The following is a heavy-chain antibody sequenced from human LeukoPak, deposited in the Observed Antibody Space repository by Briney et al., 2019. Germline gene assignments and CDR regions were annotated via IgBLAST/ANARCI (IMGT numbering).Heavy chain of an antibody. CDR1: GGSFSGYY. CDR3: ARANYYDTSGYSRGAFDI. V-gene: IGHV4-34*01. Sequence: SETLSLTCAVYGGSFSGYYWSWIRQLPGKGLEWIGEINHSGSTNYNPSLKSRVTISVDTSKNQFSLQLSSVTAADTAVLYCARANYYDTSGYSRGAFDIWGQGTMVTVSS. D-gene: IGHD3-22*01. CDR2: INHSGST. J-gene: IGHJ3*02.